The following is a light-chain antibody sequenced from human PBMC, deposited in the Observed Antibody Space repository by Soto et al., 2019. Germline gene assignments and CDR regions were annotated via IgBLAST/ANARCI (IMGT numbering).Light chain of an antibody. V-gene: IGLV2-8*01. Sequence: QSVLTQPPSASGSPGQSVTISCTGTSSDVGGHDYVSWYQQYPGKAPKLIIYEVSKRPSGVPDRFSGSKSVNTASLTVSGLQAEDEGDYYCSSYAGGTNLVFGGGTKLTVL. CDR3: SSYAGGTNLV. CDR1: SSDVGGHDY. J-gene: IGLJ2*01. CDR2: EVS.